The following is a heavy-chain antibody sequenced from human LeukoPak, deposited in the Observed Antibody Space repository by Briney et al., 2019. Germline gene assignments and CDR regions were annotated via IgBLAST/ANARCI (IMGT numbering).Heavy chain of an antibody. V-gene: IGHV1-2*02. CDR1: GYTFTGYY. D-gene: IGHD1-26*01. CDR3: ARAPSDFYSGSFDY. CDR2: INPNSGGT. J-gene: IGHJ4*02. Sequence: ASVKVSCKASGYTFTGYYMHWVRQAPGQGLEWMGWINPNSGGTNYAQKFQGRVTMTRDTSISTAYMELSRLRSDDTAVYYCARAPSDFYSGSFDYWGQGTLVTVSS.